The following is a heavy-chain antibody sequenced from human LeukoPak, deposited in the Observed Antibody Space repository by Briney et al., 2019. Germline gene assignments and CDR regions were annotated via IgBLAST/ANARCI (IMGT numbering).Heavy chain of an antibody. CDR3: ARVTALKGVDY. D-gene: IGHD2-21*02. J-gene: IGHJ4*02. Sequence: ASVKVSCKASGYTFNRHGISWVRQAPGQGLEWMGWISAYDGNTDFAQKFQGRVTMTTDTSKSTAYMELRSLRSDDTAIYFCARVTALKGVDYWGQGTLVTVSS. CDR2: ISAYDGNT. V-gene: IGHV1-18*01. CDR1: GYTFNRHG.